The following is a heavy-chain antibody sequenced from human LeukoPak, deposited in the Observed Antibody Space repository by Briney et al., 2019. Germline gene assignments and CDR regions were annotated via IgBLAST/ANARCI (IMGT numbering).Heavy chain of an antibody. D-gene: IGHD1-1*01. V-gene: IGHV3-43*02. Sequence: PGGTLRLSCAGSGLPFSSHGMNWVRQAPGKGLEWVSGISPGGPTYYADSVKGRFTISRDNSKNSLYLQMNSLRTEDTALYYCAKDLFSNDDYWGQGTLVTVSS. CDR3: AKDLFSNDDY. CDR1: GLPFSSHG. J-gene: IGHJ4*02. CDR2: ISPGGPT.